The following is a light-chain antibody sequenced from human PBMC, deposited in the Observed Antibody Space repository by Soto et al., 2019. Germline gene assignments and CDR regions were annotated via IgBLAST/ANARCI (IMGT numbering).Light chain of an antibody. Sequence: DIQMTQSPSTLSASVGDRVTITCRASQSISSWLAWYQQKPGKAPKLLIYAASTLHSGVPSRISGSGSGTDFTLTISSLQPEDFATYYCQQSYSIPPTFGQGTRLEIK. J-gene: IGKJ5*01. CDR3: QQSYSIPPT. CDR1: QSISSW. V-gene: IGKV1-39*01. CDR2: AAS.